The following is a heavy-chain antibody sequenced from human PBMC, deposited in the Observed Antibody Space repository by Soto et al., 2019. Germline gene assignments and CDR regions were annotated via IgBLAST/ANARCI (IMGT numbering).Heavy chain of an antibody. CDR1: GGSISSSSYY. CDR3: ARRVVAATGAYYFDY. CDR2: IYYSGST. J-gene: IGHJ4*02. V-gene: IGHV4-39*01. Sequence: NPSETLSLTCTVSGGSISSSSYYWGWIRQPPGKGLEWIGSIYYSGSTYYNPSLKSRVTISVDTSKNQFSLKLSSVTAADTAVYYCARRVVAATGAYYFDYWGQGTLVTVSS. D-gene: IGHD2-15*01.